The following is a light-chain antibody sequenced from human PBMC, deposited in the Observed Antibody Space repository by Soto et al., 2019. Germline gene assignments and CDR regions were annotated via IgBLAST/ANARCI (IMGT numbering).Light chain of an antibody. CDR2: GAS. V-gene: IGKV3-20*01. CDR3: HHYGSSPRT. J-gene: IGKJ1*01. CDR1: QSVSSNY. Sequence: EIALTQSPGTLSLSPGDRATLSCRASQSVSSNYLAWYQQKPGQAPRLLIYGASMRATGIPDRFSASGSGTDFTLTIRRLEPEDFAMYFCHHYGSSPRTFGQGTKVEIK.